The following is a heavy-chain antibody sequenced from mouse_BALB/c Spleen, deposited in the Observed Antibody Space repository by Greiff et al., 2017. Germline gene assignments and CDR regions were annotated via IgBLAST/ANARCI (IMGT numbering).Heavy chain of an antibody. V-gene: IGHV1-9*01. CDR2: ILPGSGST. Sequence: VKLVESGAELMKPGASVKISCKATGYTFSSYWIEWVKQRPGYGLEWIGEILPGSGSTNYNEKFKGKATFTADTSSNTAYMQLSSLTSEDSAVYYCARGWGFAYWGQGTLVTVSA. CDR1: GYTFSSYW. D-gene: IGHD3-3*01. J-gene: IGHJ3*01. CDR3: ARGWGFAY.